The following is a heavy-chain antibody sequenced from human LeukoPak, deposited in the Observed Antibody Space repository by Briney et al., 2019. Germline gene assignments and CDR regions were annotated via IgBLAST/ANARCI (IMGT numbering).Heavy chain of an antibody. D-gene: IGHD2-8*01. J-gene: IGHJ5*02. CDR3: TKNNWFDP. CDR2: ISHSGST. Sequence: NPSETLSLTCGVYGGSLSGHFWSWIRQPPGKGLEWIGEISHSGSTTYNPSLKSRVTIPLDTSKNQFSLKLSSVTAADTAVYYCTKNNWFDPWGQGTLVTVSS. CDR1: GGSLSGHF. V-gene: IGHV4-34*01.